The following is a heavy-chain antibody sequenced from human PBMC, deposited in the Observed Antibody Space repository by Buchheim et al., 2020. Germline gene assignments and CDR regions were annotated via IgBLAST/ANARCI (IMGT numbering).Heavy chain of an antibody. CDR1: GFTFSAYG. CDR3: ARDEFEWGIAVAHFDY. D-gene: IGHD6-19*01. J-gene: IGHJ4*02. CDR2: IVGSDE. Sequence: QVQLEESGGGLVQPGRSLRLSCAASGFTFSAYGMHWLRQRPGKGLKWVAGIVGSDEYYAESVEGRFSVSRATSKNTVYLQLNTLRDEDTAMYYCARDEFEWGIAVAHFDYWGQGT. V-gene: IGHV3-33*01.